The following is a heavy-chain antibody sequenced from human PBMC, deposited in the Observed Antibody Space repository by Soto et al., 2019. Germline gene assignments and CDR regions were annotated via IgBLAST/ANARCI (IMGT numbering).Heavy chain of an antibody. CDR1: GFTFSSYA. CDR3: ARAPGSYDILTGYIYFDY. J-gene: IGHJ4*02. D-gene: IGHD3-9*01. V-gene: IGHV3-23*01. CDR2: ISGSGGST. Sequence: GGSLRLSCAASGFTFSSYAMSWVRQAPGKGLEWVSAISGSGGSTYYADSVKGRFTISRDNSKNTLYLQMDSLRAEDTAVYYCARAPGSYDILTGYIYFDYWGQGTLVTVPQ.